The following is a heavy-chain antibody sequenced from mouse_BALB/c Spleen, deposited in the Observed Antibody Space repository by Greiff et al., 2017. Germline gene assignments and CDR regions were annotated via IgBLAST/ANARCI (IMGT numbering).Heavy chain of an antibody. CDR2: IDPENGDT. J-gene: IGHJ3*01. CDR3: NAGRFAY. CDR1: GFNIKDYY. V-gene: IGHV14-4*02. Sequence: EVQLQQSGAELVRSGASVKLSCTASGFNIKDYYMYWVKQRPEQGLEWIGWIDPENGDTEYAPKFQGKATMTADTSSNTAYLQLSSLTSEDTAVYYCNAGRFAYWGQGTLVTVSA.